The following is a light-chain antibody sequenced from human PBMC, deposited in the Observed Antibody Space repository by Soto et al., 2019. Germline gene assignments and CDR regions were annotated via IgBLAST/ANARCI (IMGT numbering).Light chain of an antibody. J-gene: IGLJ2*01. Sequence: QSVLTQPPSASGTPGQRVTISCSGSSSNIGSNTVNWYQHLPGTATKLLIDSNDQRPSGVPDRFSGSKSGTAASLAISGLQAEDEADYYCAAWDDSLNGPVLGGGTKLTVL. V-gene: IGLV1-44*01. CDR2: SND. CDR3: AAWDDSLNGPV. CDR1: SSNIGSNT.